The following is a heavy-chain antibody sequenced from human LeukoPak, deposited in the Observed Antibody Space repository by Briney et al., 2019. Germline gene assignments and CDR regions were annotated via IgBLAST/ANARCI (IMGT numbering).Heavy chain of an antibody. CDR3: ARVGIVGAHFDY. CDR2: IYYSGST. Sequence: SETLSLTCAVSGGSISSGGYSWSWIRQPPGKGLEWMGYIYYSGSTYYNPSLKSRVTISVDTSKNQFSLKLSSVTAADTAVYYCARVGIVGAHFDYWGQGTLVTVSS. J-gene: IGHJ4*02. CDR1: GGSISSGGYS. V-gene: IGHV4-30-4*07. D-gene: IGHD1-26*01.